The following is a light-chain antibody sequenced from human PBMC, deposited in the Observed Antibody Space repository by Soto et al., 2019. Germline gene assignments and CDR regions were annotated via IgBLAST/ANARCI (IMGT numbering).Light chain of an antibody. CDR2: GAS. CDR3: QQSLTAPAT. V-gene: IGKV1-39*01. CDR1: QIISSY. Sequence: DIQMTQSPSSLSASVGDRVTITCRASQIISSYLNWFQQKPGKAPKVLIYGASSLQSGVPSRFSGSGSGKDFTLTISSVQPEDFATYYCQQSLTAPATFGGGTKVEIK. J-gene: IGKJ4*01.